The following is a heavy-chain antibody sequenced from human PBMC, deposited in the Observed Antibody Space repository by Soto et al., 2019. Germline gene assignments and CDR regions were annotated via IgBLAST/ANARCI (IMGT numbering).Heavy chain of an antibody. V-gene: IGHV3-23*01. CDR2: ISGSGGST. CDR3: AKDRVYYDSSGYYYGMDV. J-gene: IGHJ6*02. CDR1: GFTFSSYA. Sequence: EVQLLESGGGLVQPGGSLRLSCAASGFTFSSYAMSWVRQAPGKGLEWVSAISGSGGSTYYADSVKGRFTISRDNSKNTLYLQRHSLKAEDTAVYYCAKDRVYYDSSGYYYGMDVWGQGTTVTVAS. D-gene: IGHD3-22*01.